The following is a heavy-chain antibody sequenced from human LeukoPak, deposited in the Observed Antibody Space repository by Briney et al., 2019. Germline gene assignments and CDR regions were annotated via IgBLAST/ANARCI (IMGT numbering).Heavy chain of an antibody. J-gene: IGHJ4*02. CDR1: RFTFSSFE. CDR3: AGGYGSYSPDY. Sequence: GGSLSLSCAASRFTFSSFEMSWVRQAPGKGLEWVSYISSSGSTIFYADSVKGRFTISRDNAKNSLYLQMNSLRAEDTAVYYCAGGYGSYSPDYWGQGTLVTVSS. V-gene: IGHV3-48*03. D-gene: IGHD1-26*01. CDR2: ISSSGSTI.